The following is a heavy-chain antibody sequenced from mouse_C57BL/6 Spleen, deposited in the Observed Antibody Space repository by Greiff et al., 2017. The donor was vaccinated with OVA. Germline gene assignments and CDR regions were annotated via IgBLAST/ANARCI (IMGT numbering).Heavy chain of an antibody. CDR2: IFPGSGST. V-gene: IGHV1-75*01. Sequence: VKLVESGPELVKPGASVKISCKASGYTFTDYYINWVKQRPGQGLEWIGWIFPGSGSTYYNEKFKGKATLTVDKSSSTAYMLLSSLTSEDSAVYFCARAFITTVVAPFDYWGQGTTLTVSS. CDR1: GYTFTDYY. CDR3: ARAFITTVVAPFDY. D-gene: IGHD1-1*01. J-gene: IGHJ2*01.